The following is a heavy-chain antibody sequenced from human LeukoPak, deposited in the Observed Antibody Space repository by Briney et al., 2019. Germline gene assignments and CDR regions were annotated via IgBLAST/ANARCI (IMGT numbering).Heavy chain of an antibody. V-gene: IGHV4-39*01. CDR3: AMRLGNAFDI. J-gene: IGHJ3*02. CDR2: IYYSGST. CDR1: GGSISSSSYY. Sequence: SETLSLTCTVSGGSISSSSYYWGWIRQPPGKGLEWIGSIYYSGSTYYNPSLKSRVTMSVDTSKNQFSLKLSSVTAADTAVYYCAMRLGNAFDIWGQGTMVTVSS. D-gene: IGHD7-27*01.